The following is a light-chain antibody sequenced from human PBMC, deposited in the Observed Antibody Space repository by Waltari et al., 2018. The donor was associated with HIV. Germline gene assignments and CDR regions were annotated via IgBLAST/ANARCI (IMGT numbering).Light chain of an antibody. CDR1: SRDVGAYYY. V-gene: IGLV2-14*01. CDR2: EVS. Sequence: QSALTQPASVSGSPGQSITISCTGTSRDVGAYYYVYLFQLHPGKAPKLMIYEVSKRPSGVSNRFSGSKSGNTASLTISGLQAEDEADYFCSSYTGSSTLYVFGTGTKVTVL. J-gene: IGLJ1*01. CDR3: SSYTGSSTLYV.